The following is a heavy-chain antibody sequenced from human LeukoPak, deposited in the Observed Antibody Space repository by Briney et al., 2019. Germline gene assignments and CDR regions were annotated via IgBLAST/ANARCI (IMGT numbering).Heavy chain of an antibody. D-gene: IGHD3-10*01. J-gene: IGHJ3*02. CDR3: AKINLLLGAFDI. CDR2: ISSSSSYI. CDR1: GFTFSSYS. Sequence: PGGSLRLSCAASGFTFSSYSMNWVRQAPGKGLEWVSSISSSSSYIYYADSVKGRFTISRDNAKNSLYLQMNSLRAEDTAVYYCAKINLLLGAFDIWGQGTMVTVSS. V-gene: IGHV3-21*01.